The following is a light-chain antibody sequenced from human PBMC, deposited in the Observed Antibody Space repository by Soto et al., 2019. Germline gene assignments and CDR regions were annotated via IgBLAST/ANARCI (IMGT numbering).Light chain of an antibody. Sequence: DIQMTPSPSTLSASVRDKVTITFRASQSISSWLAWYQQKPGKAPKLLIYKASSLESGVPSRFSGSGSGTEFTLTISSLQPDDFATYYCQQYNSYLITFGQGTRLEIK. V-gene: IGKV1-5*03. CDR2: KAS. J-gene: IGKJ5*01. CDR3: QQYNSYLIT. CDR1: QSISSW.